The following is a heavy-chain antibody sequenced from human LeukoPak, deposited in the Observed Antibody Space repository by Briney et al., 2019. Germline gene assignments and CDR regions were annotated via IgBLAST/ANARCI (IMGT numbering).Heavy chain of an antibody. Sequence: GGSLRLSCAASGFTFSSYAMSWVRQAPGKGLEWVANIKQDGSEKYYVDSVKGRFTISRDNAKNSLYLQMNSLRAEDTAVYYCARGIAVDVWGQGTTVTVSS. J-gene: IGHJ6*02. CDR2: IKQDGSEK. CDR1: GFTFSSYA. V-gene: IGHV3-7*01. D-gene: IGHD6-13*01. CDR3: ARGIAVDV.